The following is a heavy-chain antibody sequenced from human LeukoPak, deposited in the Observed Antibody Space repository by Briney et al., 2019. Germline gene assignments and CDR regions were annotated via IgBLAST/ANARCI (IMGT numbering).Heavy chain of an antibody. J-gene: IGHJ4*02. Sequence: AASVKVSCKASGYTFTSYAMHWVRQAPGQRLEWMGWINAGNGNTKYSQKFQGRVTITRDTSASTAYMELSSLRSEDTAVYYCAREQWLVLAYDYWGQGTLVTVSS. CDR3: AREQWLVLAYDY. CDR2: INAGNGNT. V-gene: IGHV1-3*01. CDR1: GYTFTSYA. D-gene: IGHD6-19*01.